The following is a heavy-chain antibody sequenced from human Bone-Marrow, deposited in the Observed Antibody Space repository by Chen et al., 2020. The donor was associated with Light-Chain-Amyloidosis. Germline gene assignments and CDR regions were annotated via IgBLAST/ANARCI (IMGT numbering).Heavy chain of an antibody. CDR3: ARERYYGSGKGWFDP. V-gene: IGHV4-59*01. D-gene: IGHD3-10*01. CDR2: IYYSGST. CDR1: GGSISSYY. Sequence: QVQLQESGPGLVKPSETLSLTCTVSGGSISSYYWSWIRQPPGKGLEWIGYIYYSGSTNNNPSLKSRGTITVDTSENQFSLKLSSVTAADTAVYYCARERYYGSGKGWFDPWGQGTLVTVSS. J-gene: IGHJ5*02.